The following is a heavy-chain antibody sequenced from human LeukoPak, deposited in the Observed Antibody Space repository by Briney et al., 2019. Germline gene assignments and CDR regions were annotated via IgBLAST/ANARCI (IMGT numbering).Heavy chain of an antibody. CDR3: ARGRIVWWYNSNWFNP. CDR1: GGSFSGYY. Sequence: PSETLSLTCAVYGGSFSGYYWSWIRQHPGKGLEWVGEINHSGSTNYNPSLKSRVTISVAPPKNQFSLKLSSVTAADTAVYYCARGRIVWWYNSNWFNPWGQGTLVTVSS. CDR2: INHSGST. D-gene: IGHD2-15*01. V-gene: IGHV4-34*01. J-gene: IGHJ5*02.